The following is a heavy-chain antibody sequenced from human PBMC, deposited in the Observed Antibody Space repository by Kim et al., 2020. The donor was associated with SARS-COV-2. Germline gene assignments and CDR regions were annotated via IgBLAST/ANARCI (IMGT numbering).Heavy chain of an antibody. CDR2: INTNTGNP. V-gene: IGHV7-4-1*02. D-gene: IGHD1-20*01. J-gene: IGHJ6*02. Sequence: ASVKVSCKAPGHTFTSYAMNWVRPAPGQGLEWMGWINTNTGNPTYAQGFKGRFVFSLDTSVSTAYLQISSLKAEDTAVYYCARTYNWNYYGMDVWGQGTTVTVSS. CDR1: GHTFTSYA. CDR3: ARTYNWNYYGMDV.